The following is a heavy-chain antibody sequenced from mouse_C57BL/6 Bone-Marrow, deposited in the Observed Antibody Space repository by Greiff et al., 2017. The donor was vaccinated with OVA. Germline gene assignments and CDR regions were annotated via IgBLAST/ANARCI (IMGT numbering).Heavy chain of an antibody. V-gene: IGHV1-5*01. CDR2: IYPGNSDT. CDR1: GYTFTSYW. J-gene: IGHJ2*01. CDR3: SERQFITTVIADY. Sequence: VQLQQSGTVLARPGASVKMSCKPSGYTFTSYWMHWVKQRPGQGLEWIGAIYPGNSDTSYNQKFKGKATLTAVTSASTANMELSSLTNEDSAVYYCSERQFITTVIADYWGQGTTLTVSS. D-gene: IGHD1-1*01.